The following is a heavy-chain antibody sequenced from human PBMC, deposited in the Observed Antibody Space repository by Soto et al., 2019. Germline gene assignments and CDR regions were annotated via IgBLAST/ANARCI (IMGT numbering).Heavy chain of an antibody. J-gene: IGHJ6*02. CDR1: GLTFSDYG. CDR2: ISYDGSFV. D-gene: IGHD1-1*01. V-gene: IGHV3-30*18. Sequence: GGSLRLSCVVSGLTFSDYGFHWVRQAPGKGLDWVAAISYDGSFVYYADSVRGRFTISRDNSRNTLDLQMNTLRHEDTAVYYCAKERGRNRNFAMDVWGQGTSVTASS. CDR3: AKERGRNRNFAMDV.